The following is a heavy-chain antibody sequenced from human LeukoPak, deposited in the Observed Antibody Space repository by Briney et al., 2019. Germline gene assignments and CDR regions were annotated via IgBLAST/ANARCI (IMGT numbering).Heavy chain of an antibody. CDR1: GDSVSSNSAA. V-gene: IGHV6-1*01. J-gene: IGHJ1*01. Sequence: SQTLSLTCAISGDSVSSNSAAWNWIRQSPSRGLEWLGGTYYRSKWYNDYAVSVKSRITINPDTSKNQFSLQLNSVTPEDTAVYYCARGEVRTWWSQFVKEYFQHWGQGTLVTVSS. D-gene: IGHD2-15*01. CDR3: ARGEVRTWWSQFVKEYFQH. CDR2: TYYRSKWYN.